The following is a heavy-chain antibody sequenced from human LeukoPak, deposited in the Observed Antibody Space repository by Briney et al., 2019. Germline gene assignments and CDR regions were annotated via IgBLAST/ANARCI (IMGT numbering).Heavy chain of an antibody. Sequence: SETLSLTCTVSGGSISSYYWSWIRQPPGKGLEWIGYIYNGGSTNYNPSLKSRVTTSVDTSKNQFSLKLRSVTAADTAVYYCASVETNTVWAMDYWGQGTLVTVSS. J-gene: IGHJ4*02. CDR2: IYNGGST. CDR1: GGSISSYY. V-gene: IGHV4-59*08. CDR3: ASVETNTVWAMDY. D-gene: IGHD2-2*01.